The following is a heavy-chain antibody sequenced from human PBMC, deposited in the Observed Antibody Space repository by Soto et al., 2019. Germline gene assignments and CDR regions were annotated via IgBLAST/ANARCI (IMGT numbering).Heavy chain of an antibody. V-gene: IGHV1-3*01. J-gene: IGHJ4*02. CDR1: GYAFTNYL. Sequence: EASVKVSCKASGYAFTNYLMNWVRQAPGQRPEWVGWINAGSGDTKYSQKFQGRVTITRDTSASTAYMELSSLRFEDTAVYYCASGNCGGICYHDYWGQGTLVTVSS. CDR3: ASGNCGGICYHDY. D-gene: IGHD2-21*01. CDR2: INAGSGDT.